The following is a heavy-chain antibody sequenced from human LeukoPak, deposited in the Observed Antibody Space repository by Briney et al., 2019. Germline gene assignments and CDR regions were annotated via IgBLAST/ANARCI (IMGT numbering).Heavy chain of an antibody. D-gene: IGHD3-22*01. J-gene: IGHJ4*02. V-gene: IGHV4-61*02. CDR1: GGSISSGSYY. CDR3: ARGDHSSGYIDY. CDR2: IYTSGST. Sequence: SETLSLTRTVSGGSISSGSYYWSWIRQPAGKGLEWIGRIYTSGSTNYNPSLKSRVTISVDTSKNQFSLKLSSVTAADTAVYYCARGDHSSGYIDYWGQGTLVTVSS.